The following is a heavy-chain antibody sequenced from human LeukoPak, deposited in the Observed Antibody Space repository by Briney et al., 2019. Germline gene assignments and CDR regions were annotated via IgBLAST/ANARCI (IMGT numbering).Heavy chain of an antibody. Sequence: ASGKVSCKASGYTFTDYYMQLVRQAARHGVEWIGRVNPNSARTHLAQTIHHRLTMTRDPSISTTYMPLSRLPSYDTAVYYRATQPSTPITTRHWPRGPLLTVPS. CDR3: ATQPSTPITTRH. CDR1: GYTFTDYY. CDR2: VNPNSART. V-gene: IGHV1-2*06. D-gene: IGHD2-15*01. J-gene: IGHJ1*01.